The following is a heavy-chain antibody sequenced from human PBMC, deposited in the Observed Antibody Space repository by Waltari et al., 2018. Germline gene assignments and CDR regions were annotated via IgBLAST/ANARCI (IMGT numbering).Heavy chain of an antibody. J-gene: IGHJ3*02. D-gene: IGHD3-10*01. CDR3: AKSGRSPWAFDI. CDR2: IGGSTGST. CDR1: GFTFSRYG. Sequence: EVQLVESGGGLVQPGGSLRLSSPASGFTFSRYGMTWVRQAPGKGLEWVSAIGGSTGSTNYADSVRGRFTISRDNSKNTLYLQMNSLRAEDTALYYCAKSGRSPWAFDIWGQGTMVTVSS. V-gene: IGHV3-23*04.